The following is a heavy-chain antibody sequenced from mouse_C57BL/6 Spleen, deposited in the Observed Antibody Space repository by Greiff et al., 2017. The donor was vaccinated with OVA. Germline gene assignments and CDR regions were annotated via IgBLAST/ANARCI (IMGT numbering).Heavy chain of an antibody. CDR3: ARSTLYYGSSGYFDY. Sequence: QVQLKESGAELVRPGTSVKVSCKASGYAFTNYLIEWVKQRPGQGLEWIGVINPGSGGTNYNEKFKGKATLTADKSSSTAYMQLSSLTSEDSAVYFCARSTLYYGSSGYFDYWGQGTTLTVSS. D-gene: IGHD1-1*01. J-gene: IGHJ2*01. CDR1: GYAFTNYL. V-gene: IGHV1-54*01. CDR2: INPGSGGT.